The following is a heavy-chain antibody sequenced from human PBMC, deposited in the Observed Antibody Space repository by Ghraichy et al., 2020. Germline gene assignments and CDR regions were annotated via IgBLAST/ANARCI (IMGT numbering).Heavy chain of an antibody. V-gene: IGHV3-23*01. CDR1: GFLFSSYA. J-gene: IGHJ6*01. CDR2: ISGSGGTT. D-gene: IGHD3-22*01. Sequence: GESLNISCAASGFLFSSYAMSWVRQAPGKGLEWVSFISGSGGTTFYTDSVRGRFTISRDNSKNIVYLQINSLRAEDTAVYFCAKGRGYTDSSGDRALDVWGQGTTVTVFS. CDR3: AKGRGYTDSSGDRALDV.